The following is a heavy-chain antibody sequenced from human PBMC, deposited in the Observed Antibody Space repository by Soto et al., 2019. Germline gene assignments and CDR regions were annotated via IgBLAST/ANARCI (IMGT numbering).Heavy chain of an antibody. J-gene: IGHJ5*02. D-gene: IGHD2-15*01. V-gene: IGHV1-18*01. CDR1: GYTFTSYG. Sequence: QVQLVQSGAEVKKPGASVKVSCKDSGYTFTSYGISWVRQAPGQGLEWMGWISAYNGNTNYAQKLQGRVTMTTDTSTSTAYMELRSLRSDDTAVYYCARDGDCSGGSCYSYYWFDPWGQGTLVTVSS. CDR2: ISAYNGNT. CDR3: ARDGDCSGGSCYSYYWFDP.